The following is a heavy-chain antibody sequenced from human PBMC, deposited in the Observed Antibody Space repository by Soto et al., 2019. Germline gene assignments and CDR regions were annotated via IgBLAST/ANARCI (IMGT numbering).Heavy chain of an antibody. CDR1: GFTFSSYA. CDR3: AGEWEYYDYVWGSYRYPDY. D-gene: IGHD3-16*02. CDR2: ISYDGSNK. V-gene: IGHV3-30-3*01. Sequence: QVQLVESGGGVVQPGRSLRLSCAASGFTFSSYAMHWVRQAPGKGLEWVAVISYDGSNKYYADSVKGRFTISRDNSKNTLYLHMNRLRGEDTAVYYCAGEWEYYDYVWGSYRYPDYWGQGTLVIVSS. J-gene: IGHJ4*02.